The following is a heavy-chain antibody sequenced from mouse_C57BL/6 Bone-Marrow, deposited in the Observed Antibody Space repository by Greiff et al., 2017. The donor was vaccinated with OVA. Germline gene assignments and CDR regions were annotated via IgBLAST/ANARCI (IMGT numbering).Heavy chain of an antibody. CDR1: GFTFSSYG. Sequence: EVQLVESGGDLVKPGGSLKLSCAASGFTFSSYGMSWVRQTPDKRLEWVATISSGSSYTYYPDSVKGRFTISRDNARHTLYLQMSSLKSEDTAMYYCARHIQYYGSRGYFDVWGTGTTVTVSS. V-gene: IGHV5-6*01. CDR3: ARHIQYYGSRGYFDV. D-gene: IGHD1-1*01. J-gene: IGHJ1*03. CDR2: ISSGSSYT.